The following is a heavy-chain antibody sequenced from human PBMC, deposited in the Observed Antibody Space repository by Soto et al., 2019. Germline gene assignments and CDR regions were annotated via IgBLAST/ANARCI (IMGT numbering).Heavy chain of an antibody. CDR2: SRNKVIVYTT. D-gene: IGHD3-16*01. CDR1: GLTLSDHY. Sequence: EVQLVQSGGGLVQPGGSLRLSCAASGLTLSDHYMDWVRQTPGKGLEWIGRSRNKVIVYTTEYAASVKGRFTSSREDSKLSLYLHRNSLRPDDTSVYYCSSGAPPLDDWGQGTLVTVSS. CDR3: SSGAPPLDD. J-gene: IGHJ4*02. V-gene: IGHV3-72*01.